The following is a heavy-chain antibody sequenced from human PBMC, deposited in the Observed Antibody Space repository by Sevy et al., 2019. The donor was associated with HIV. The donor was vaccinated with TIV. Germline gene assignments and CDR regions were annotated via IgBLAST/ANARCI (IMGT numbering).Heavy chain of an antibody. Sequence: ASVKVSCKASGGTFSSYAISWVRQAPGQGLEWMGRIIPIFGTANYAQKFQGRVTITADESTSTAYMELSSLRSEDTAVYYFASDELRVDYFDYWGQGTLVTVSS. CDR1: GGTFSSYA. J-gene: IGHJ4*02. CDR3: ASDELRVDYFDY. CDR2: IIPIFGTA. V-gene: IGHV1-69*13. D-gene: IGHD3-16*01.